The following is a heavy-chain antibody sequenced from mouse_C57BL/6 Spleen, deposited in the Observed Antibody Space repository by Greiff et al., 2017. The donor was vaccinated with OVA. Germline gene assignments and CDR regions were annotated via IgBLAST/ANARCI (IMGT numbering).Heavy chain of an antibody. J-gene: IGHJ3*01. Sequence: EVQLVESGPGLVKPSQSLSLTCSVTGYSITSGYYWNWIRQFPGNKLEWMGYISYDGSNNYNPSLKNRISITRDTSKNQFFLKLNSVTTEDTATYYCARARDGSSSAWFAYWGQGTLVTVSA. V-gene: IGHV3-6*01. D-gene: IGHD1-1*01. CDR3: ARARDGSSSAWFAY. CDR2: ISYDGSN. CDR1: GYSITSGYY.